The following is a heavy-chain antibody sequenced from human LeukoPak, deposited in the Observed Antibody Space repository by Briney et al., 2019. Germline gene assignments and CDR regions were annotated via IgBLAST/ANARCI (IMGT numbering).Heavy chain of an antibody. J-gene: IGHJ4*02. V-gene: IGHV3-23*01. CDR3: AREAAVVGFFDY. D-gene: IGHD6-19*01. Sequence: GGSLRLSCAASGFTFSSYAMSWVRQAPGKGLEWVSALSGSGDNTYYADSVKGRFTISRDNSKNTLYLQMNSLRAEDTAVYYCAREAAVVGFFDYWGQGTLVTVSS. CDR1: GFTFSSYA. CDR2: LSGSGDNT.